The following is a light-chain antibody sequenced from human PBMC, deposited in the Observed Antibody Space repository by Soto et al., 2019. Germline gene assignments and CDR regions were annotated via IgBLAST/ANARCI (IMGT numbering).Light chain of an antibody. Sequence: DIQMTQSPSSLSASVGDRVNITCRASQSISRYLNWYQHKPGKAPKLLIYAASPLQSGVPSRFSGSGSGTDFTLTISSLQPEDFATYYCQHLHTYPYTFGQGTKLEIK. CDR1: QSISRY. J-gene: IGKJ2*01. CDR2: AAS. CDR3: QHLHTYPYT. V-gene: IGKV1-39*01.